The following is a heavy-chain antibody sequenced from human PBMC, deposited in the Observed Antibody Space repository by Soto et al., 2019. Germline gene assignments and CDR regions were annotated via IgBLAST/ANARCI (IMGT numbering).Heavy chain of an antibody. Sequence: PGGSLSLSCATSGFTFSINPLIWVRQAQGKGLEWVSAISANGQGIYYADSVRGRFSISRDNSRNTVFLHMDSLRAEDTAVYYCAMGIQLWPPRPYFDYWGQGTLVTVSS. D-gene: IGHD5-18*01. CDR2: ISANGQGI. CDR3: AMGIQLWPPRPYFDY. CDR1: GFTFSINP. V-gene: IGHV3-23*01. J-gene: IGHJ4*02.